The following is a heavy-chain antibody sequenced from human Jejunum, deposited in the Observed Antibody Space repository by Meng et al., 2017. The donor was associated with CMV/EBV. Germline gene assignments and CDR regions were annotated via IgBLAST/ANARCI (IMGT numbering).Heavy chain of an antibody. CDR1: GYTLTTYG. J-gene: IGHJ4*02. CDR3: VRDFWSDFYAY. CDR2: SSTSKGNT. D-gene: IGHD3-3*01. V-gene: IGHV1-18*01. Sequence: VQPAVGVKKAGASVKVSCKTCGYTLTTYGISWVRQAPGQGLEWVGWSSTSKGNTHYAQKVQYRVTMTTATSTSTAYRELRSLTSDDTAVYYYVRDFWSDFYAYWGQGTLVTVSS.